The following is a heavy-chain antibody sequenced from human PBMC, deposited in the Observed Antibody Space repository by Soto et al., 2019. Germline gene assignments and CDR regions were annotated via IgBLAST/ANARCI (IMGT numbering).Heavy chain of an antibody. Sequence: GASVKVSCKASGYTFTSYGISWVRQAPGQGLEWMGWISAYNGNTNYAQKLQGRVTMTPDTSTSTAYMELRSLRSDDTAVYYCAIYESPYDSSGYNYFNSGGQGPTVTVPS. CDR1: GYTFTSYG. V-gene: IGHV1-18*04. CDR3: AIYESPYDSSGYNYFNS. D-gene: IGHD3-22*01. CDR2: ISAYNGNT. J-gene: IGHJ4*02.